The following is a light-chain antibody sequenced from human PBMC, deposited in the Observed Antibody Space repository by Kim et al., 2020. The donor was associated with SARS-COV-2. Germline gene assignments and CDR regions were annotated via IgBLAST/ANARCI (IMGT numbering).Light chain of an antibody. Sequence: ASVGDRVTITCRASQGISNYLAWYQQKPGKVPKLLIYAASTLQSGVPSRFSGSGSRTDFTLTISSLQPEDVATYYCQKYNSAPLTLGPGTKVDIK. CDR1: QGISNY. V-gene: IGKV1-27*01. J-gene: IGKJ3*01. CDR2: AAS. CDR3: QKYNSAPLT.